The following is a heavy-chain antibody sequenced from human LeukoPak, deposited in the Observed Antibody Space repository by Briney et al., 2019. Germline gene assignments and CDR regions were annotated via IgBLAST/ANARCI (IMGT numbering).Heavy chain of an antibody. D-gene: IGHD3-10*01. J-gene: IGHJ4*02. CDR1: GFTFSSYA. V-gene: IGHV3-23*01. Sequence: GGSLRLSCAASGFTFSSYAISWVRQAPGKGLEWVSAISGSGGSTYYADSVKGRFTISRDNSKSTLYLQMNSLRAEDTAVYYCAKDRLLWFGETFDYWGQGTMVTVSS. CDR2: ISGSGGST. CDR3: AKDRLLWFGETFDY.